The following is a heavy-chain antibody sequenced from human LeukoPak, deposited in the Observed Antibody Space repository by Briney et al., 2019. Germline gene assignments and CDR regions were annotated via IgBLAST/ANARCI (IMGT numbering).Heavy chain of an antibody. CDR2: ISYDGNTK. D-gene: IGHD1-7*01. CDR3: APRLELN. V-gene: IGHV3-30-3*01. Sequence: GGSLRLSCAASGFTFSTYAMHWVRQAPGKGLEWVAVISYDGNTKYYADSVKGRFTISRDNSKNTLYLQMNSLRTEDTAVYYCAPRLELNWGQGTLVTVS. J-gene: IGHJ4*02. CDR1: GFTFSTYA.